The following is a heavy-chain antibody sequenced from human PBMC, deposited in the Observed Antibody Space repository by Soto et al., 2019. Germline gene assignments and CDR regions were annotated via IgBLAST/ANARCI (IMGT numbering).Heavy chain of an antibody. J-gene: IGHJ6*02. CDR2: IDWDDDK. V-gene: IGHV2-70*01. CDR1: VFSPSTPGLC. D-gene: IGHD2-15*01. CDR3: ARILRGCSGGSCYSHYYYYGMDG. Sequence: SRLPLVTPTQTTTQTCRSCVFSPSTPGLCVSWIRQPPGKALEWLALIDWDDDKYYSTSLKTRLTISKDTSKNQVVLTMTNMDPVDTATYYCARILRGCSGGSCYSHYYYYGMDGWGQRTTVTVS.